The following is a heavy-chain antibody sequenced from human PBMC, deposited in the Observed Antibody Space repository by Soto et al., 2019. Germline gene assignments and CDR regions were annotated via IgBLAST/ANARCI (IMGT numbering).Heavy chain of an antibody. J-gene: IGHJ3*02. D-gene: IGHD6-19*01. V-gene: IGHV1-8*01. Sequence: GASVKVSCKASGYTFTSYDINWVRQATGQGLEWMGWMNPNSGNTGYAQKFQGRVTMTRNTSISTAYMELSSLRSEDTAVYYCARFWSSGWLRDDAFDIWGQGTMVTVSS. CDR1: GYTFTSYD. CDR3: ARFWSSGWLRDDAFDI. CDR2: MNPNSGNT.